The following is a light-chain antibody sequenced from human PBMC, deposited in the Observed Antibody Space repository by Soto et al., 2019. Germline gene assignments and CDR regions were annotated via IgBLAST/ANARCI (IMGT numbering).Light chain of an antibody. Sequence: QSALTQPPSAXGSPGQSVTISCTGTSSDVGGYNYVSWYQQHPGKAPKLMIYEVSKRPSGVPDRFSGSKSGNTASLTVSGLQAEDEADYYCSSYAGSNIFYVFGTGTKVTVL. CDR2: EVS. J-gene: IGLJ1*01. CDR3: SSYAGSNIFYV. CDR1: SSDVGGYNY. V-gene: IGLV2-8*01.